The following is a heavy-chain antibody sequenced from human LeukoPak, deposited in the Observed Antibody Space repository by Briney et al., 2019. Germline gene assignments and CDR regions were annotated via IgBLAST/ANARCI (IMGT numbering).Heavy chain of an antibody. V-gene: IGHV4-31*03. CDR1: GGSISSGGYY. D-gene: IGHD3-3*01. J-gene: IGHJ4*02. Sequence: PSETLSLTCTVSGGSISSGGYYWSWIRQHPGKGLEWIGYIYHSGSTYYNPSLKSRVTISVDTSKNQFSLKLSSVTAADTAVYYCARALTILGGFDYWGQGTLVTVSS. CDR3: ARALTILGGFDY. CDR2: IYHSGST.